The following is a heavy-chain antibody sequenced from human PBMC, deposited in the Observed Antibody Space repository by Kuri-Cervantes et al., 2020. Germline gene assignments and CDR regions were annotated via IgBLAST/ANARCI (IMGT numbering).Heavy chain of an antibody. J-gene: IGHJ4*02. D-gene: IGHD3-16*02. CDR3: ARARVRAGVIADFDY. CDR2: ISAYNGNT. Sequence: ASVKVSCKASGYTFTSYGISWVRQAPGQGLEWMGWISAYNGNTNYAQKLQGRVTITADESTSTAYMELSSLRSEDTAVYYCARARVRAGVIADFDYWGQGTLVTVSS. CDR1: GYTFTSYG. V-gene: IGHV1-18*01.